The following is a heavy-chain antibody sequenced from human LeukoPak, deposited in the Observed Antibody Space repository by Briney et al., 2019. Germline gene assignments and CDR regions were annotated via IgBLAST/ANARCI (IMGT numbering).Heavy chain of an antibody. CDR3: ARGGFDY. J-gene: IGHJ4*02. Sequence: ASVKVSCKASGYTFSGYYIHWVRQAPGQGLEWMGWINPNSGDTHYAQKFQGRVTLTRDTSITTAYMELSSLTSDVTAEYYCARGGFDYWGQGTLVTVSS. CDR1: GYTFSGYY. V-gene: IGHV1-2*02. CDR2: INPNSGDT.